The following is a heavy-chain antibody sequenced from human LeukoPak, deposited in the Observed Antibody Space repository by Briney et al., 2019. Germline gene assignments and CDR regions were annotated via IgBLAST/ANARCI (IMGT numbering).Heavy chain of an antibody. CDR3: ATETDGIAAAGFDY. CDR2: FDPEDGET. CDR1: GYTLTELS. V-gene: IGHV1-24*01. J-gene: IGHJ4*02. Sequence: RASVKVSCKVSGYTLTELSMHWVRQAPGKGLEWMGGFDPEDGETIYAQKFQGRVTMTEDTSTDTAYMELSSLRSEDMAVYYCATETDGIAAAGFDYWGQGTLVTVSS. D-gene: IGHD6-13*01.